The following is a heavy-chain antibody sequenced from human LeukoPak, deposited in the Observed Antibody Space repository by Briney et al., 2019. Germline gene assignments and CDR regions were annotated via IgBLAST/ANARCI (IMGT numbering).Heavy chain of an antibody. CDR3: ATLHYSYCGGDCYGAIYFDY. Sequence: ASVKVSCKVSGYTLTELSKHWVRQPPGKGLEWMGGFDPEDGETIYAQKFQDRVTMTEDTSTDTAYMELSSLRSEDTAVYYCATLHYSYCGGDCYGAIYFDYWGQGTLVTVSS. V-gene: IGHV1-24*01. J-gene: IGHJ4*02. CDR2: FDPEDGET. D-gene: IGHD2-21*02. CDR1: GYTLTELS.